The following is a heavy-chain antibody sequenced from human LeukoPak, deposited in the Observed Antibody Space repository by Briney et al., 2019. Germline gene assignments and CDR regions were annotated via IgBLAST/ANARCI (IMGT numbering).Heavy chain of an antibody. J-gene: IGHJ4*02. CDR1: GFTFSTYS. Sequence: KPGEPLRLSCAASGFTFSTYSMNWVRQAPGKGLEWVSSISSSNSFIYYADSVKGRFTISRDNAKNSLYLQMNSLRAEDTAVYYCARDGGWLQYIDYWGQGTLVTVSS. V-gene: IGHV3-21*01. D-gene: IGHD5-24*01. CDR3: ARDGGWLQYIDY. CDR2: ISSSNSFI.